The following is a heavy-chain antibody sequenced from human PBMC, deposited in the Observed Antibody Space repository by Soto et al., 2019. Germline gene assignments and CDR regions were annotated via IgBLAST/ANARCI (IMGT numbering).Heavy chain of an antibody. CDR1: GFTFSSYS. D-gene: IGHD3-22*01. CDR2: ISSSSSYI. J-gene: IGHJ3*02. Sequence: GGSLRLSCAASGFTFSSYSMNWVRQAPGKGLEWVSSISSSSSYIYYADSVKGRFTISRDNAKNSLYLQMNSLRAEDTAVYYCARDLRGYYYDSSGYYYGPHDAFDIWGQGTMVTVSS. V-gene: IGHV3-21*01. CDR3: ARDLRGYYYDSSGYYYGPHDAFDI.